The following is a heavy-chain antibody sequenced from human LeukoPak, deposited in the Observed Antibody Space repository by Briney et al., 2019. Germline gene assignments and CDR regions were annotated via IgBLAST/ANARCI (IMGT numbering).Heavy chain of an antibody. CDR3: ARYIAAAKGWFDY. CDR1: GGSISSYY. Sequence: SETLSLTCTVSGGSISSYYWSWVRQPPGKGLEWLGYIYYTWSTSYSPSLKSRVTISLDTSKNQFSLKLSSVTAADTAVYYCARYIAAAKGWFDYWGQGTLVTVSS. J-gene: IGHJ4*02. V-gene: IGHV4-59*08. CDR2: IYYTWST. D-gene: IGHD6-25*01.